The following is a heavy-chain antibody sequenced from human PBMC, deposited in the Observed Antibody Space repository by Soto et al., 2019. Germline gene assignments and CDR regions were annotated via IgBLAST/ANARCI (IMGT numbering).Heavy chain of an antibody. D-gene: IGHD6-6*01. V-gene: IGHV3-23*01. J-gene: IGHJ6*02. CDR1: GFTFISYA. CDR3: ARDRVYSSSIGYYYYGMDV. Sequence: GGSLRLSCAASGFTFISYAMSWDRQAPGKGLEWVSAISGSGGSTYYADSVKGRFTISRDNSKNTLYLQMNSLRAEDTAVYYCARDRVYSSSIGYYYYGMDVWGQGTTVTVSS. CDR2: ISGSGGST.